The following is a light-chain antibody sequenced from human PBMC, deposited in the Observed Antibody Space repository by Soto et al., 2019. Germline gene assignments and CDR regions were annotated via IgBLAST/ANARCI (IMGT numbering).Light chain of an antibody. J-gene: IGKJ2*01. V-gene: IGKV1-39*01. CDR3: QQSYSSPYT. Sequence: DTQMNQSPSSLSVSVGDRVTITCRASQSIASFLHWYQQKPGEAPQLLIYASFNLQSGVPSMFSCSGSGTDFTLTIRSLQPEDFATYYCQQSYSSPYTFGQGTKVEIK. CDR2: ASF. CDR1: QSIASF.